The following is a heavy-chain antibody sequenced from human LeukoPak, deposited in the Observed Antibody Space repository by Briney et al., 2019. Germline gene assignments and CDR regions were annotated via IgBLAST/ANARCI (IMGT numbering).Heavy chain of an antibody. CDR1: GFTFSSYS. Sequence: GGSLRLSCAASGFTFSSYSMNWVRQAPGKGLEWVSSISSSSSYIYYADSVKGRFTISRDNAKNSLYLQMNSLGAEDTAVYYCARVVYGSGAHVLYYYGMDVWGQGTTVTVSS. CDR2: ISSSSSYI. CDR3: ARVVYGSGAHVLYYYGMDV. V-gene: IGHV3-21*01. D-gene: IGHD3-10*01. J-gene: IGHJ6*02.